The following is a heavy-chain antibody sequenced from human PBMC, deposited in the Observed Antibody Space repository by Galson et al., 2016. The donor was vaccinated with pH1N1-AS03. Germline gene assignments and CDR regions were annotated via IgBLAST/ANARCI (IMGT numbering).Heavy chain of an antibody. CDR2: TMKDGGEN. J-gene: IGHJ6*03. CDR1: GFTLSTSY. Sequence: SLRLSCAASGFTLSTSYMIWVRQAPGKELHWVASTMKDGGENYYADSVKGRFILSRDSTTNSLYLQMDSLRVEDTAVYYCARVALGVLDWSSTYDYYYIDVWGKGTTVTVP. CDR3: ARVALGVLDWSSTYDYYYIDV. V-gene: IGHV3-7*03. D-gene: IGHD3/OR15-3a*01.